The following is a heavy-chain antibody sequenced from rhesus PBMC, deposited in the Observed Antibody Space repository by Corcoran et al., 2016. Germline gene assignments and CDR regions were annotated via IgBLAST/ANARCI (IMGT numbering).Heavy chain of an antibody. J-gene: IGHJ5-1*01. D-gene: IGHD6-25*01. CDR2: IYGGSEQT. Sequence: QVQLQESGPGLVKPSETLPLTCAVSGASISSTYWSWIRQPPGKGLEWIGYIYGGSEQTNYTPSLKSRVTISKATAKNQLSLRRSSGTAADTAVYYCAREGGGSWTNRFDVWGAGVLVTVSS. CDR1: GASISSTY. CDR3: AREGGGSWTNRFDV. V-gene: IGHV4S16*01.